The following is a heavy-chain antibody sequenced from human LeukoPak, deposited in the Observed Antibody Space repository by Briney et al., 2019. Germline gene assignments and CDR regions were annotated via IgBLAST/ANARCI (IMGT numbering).Heavy chain of an antibody. CDR3: AREGYSSGWYYYYGMDV. CDR1: GDSVSSNSAA. Sequence: SQTLSLTCAISGDSVSSNSAAWNWIRQSPSRGLEWLVRTYYRSKWYNDYAVSVKSRITINPDTSKNQFSLQLNSVTPEDTAVYYCAREGYSSGWYYYYGMDVWGQGTTVTVSS. V-gene: IGHV6-1*01. CDR2: TYYRSKWYN. J-gene: IGHJ6*02. D-gene: IGHD6-19*01.